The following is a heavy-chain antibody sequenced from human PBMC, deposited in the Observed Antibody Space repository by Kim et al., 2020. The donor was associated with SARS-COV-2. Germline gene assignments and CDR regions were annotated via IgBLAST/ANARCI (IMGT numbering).Heavy chain of an antibody. Sequence: GGSLRLSCAASGFTFSSYGMHWVRQAPGKGLEWVAVISYDGSNKYYADSVKGRFTISRDNSKNTLYLQMNSLRAEDTAVYYCAKVPSGTVTPPFDYWGQG. CDR3: AKVPSGTVTPPFDY. J-gene: IGHJ4*02. CDR2: ISYDGSNK. V-gene: IGHV3-30*18. CDR1: GFTFSSYG. D-gene: IGHD4-17*01.